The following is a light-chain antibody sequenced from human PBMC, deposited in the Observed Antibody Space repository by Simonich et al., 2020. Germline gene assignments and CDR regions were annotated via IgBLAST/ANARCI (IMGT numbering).Light chain of an antibody. J-gene: IGLJ2*01. V-gene: IGLV1-40*01. CDR3: QSYDSSLSGSV. CDR1: SSTIGAGYD. Sequence: QSVLTQPPSVSGAPGQRVTISCTGSSSTIGAGYDVHWSQQLPGTAPKLLIYGNSNRPSGVPDRFSGSKSGTSASLAITGLQAEDEADYYCQSYDSSLSGSVFGGGTKLTVL. CDR2: GNS.